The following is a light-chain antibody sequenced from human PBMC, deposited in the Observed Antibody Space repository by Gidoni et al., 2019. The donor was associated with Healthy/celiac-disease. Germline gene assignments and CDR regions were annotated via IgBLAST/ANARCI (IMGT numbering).Light chain of an antibody. CDR1: SSDVGGYNY. CDR2: DVS. Sequence: QSALTQPASVSGSPGQSLTISCTGTSSDVGGYNYVSWYQQHPGKAPKLMIYDVSNRPSGVSNRFSGSKSGNTASLTISGLQAEDEADYYCSSYTSSSTLGVVFGGGTKLTV. CDR3: SSYTSSSTLGVV. V-gene: IGLV2-14*03. J-gene: IGLJ2*01.